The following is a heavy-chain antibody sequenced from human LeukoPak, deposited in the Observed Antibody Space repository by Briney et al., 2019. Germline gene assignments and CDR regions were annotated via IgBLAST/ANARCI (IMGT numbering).Heavy chain of an antibody. J-gene: IGHJ5*02. V-gene: IGHV3-23*01. CDR3: ARVRSSRGWFDP. CDR1: GFTFSSDA. Sequence: GGSLRLSCAASGFTFSSDAMSWVRQAPGKGLEWVSAVSGGGGSTYYADSVKGRFTISRDNSKNTLYLQMNSPRAEDTAVYYCARVRSSRGWFDPWGQGTLVTVSS. D-gene: IGHD6-13*01. CDR2: VSGGGGST.